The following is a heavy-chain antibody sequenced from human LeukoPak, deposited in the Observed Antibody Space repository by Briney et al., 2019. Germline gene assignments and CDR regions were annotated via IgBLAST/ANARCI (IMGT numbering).Heavy chain of an antibody. CDR1: GGSISSSSYY. D-gene: IGHD5-24*01. CDR2: IYYSGST. V-gene: IGHV4-39*01. J-gene: IGHJ5*02. CDR3: ARREMATPLRFDP. Sequence: SETLSLTCTVSGGSISSSSYYWGWIRQPPGKGLERIGSIYYSGSTYYNPSLKSRVTISVDTSKNQFSLKLSSVTAADTAVYYCARREMATPLRFDPWGQGTLVTVSS.